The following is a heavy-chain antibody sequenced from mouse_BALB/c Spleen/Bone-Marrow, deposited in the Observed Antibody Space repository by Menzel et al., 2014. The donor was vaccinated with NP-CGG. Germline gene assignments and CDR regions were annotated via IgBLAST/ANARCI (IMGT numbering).Heavy chain of an antibody. CDR1: GFNIKDTY. V-gene: IGHV14-3*02. CDR3: ARPIFL. J-gene: IGHJ4*01. CDR2: IDPANGNT. Sequence: VQLQQPGADLVKPGASVKLSCTASGFNIKDTYMHWVKQRPEQGLEWIGRIDPANGNTKYDPKFQGKATITADTSSNTAYLQLSSLTSEDTAVYYCARPIFLWGQGTSVTVSS.